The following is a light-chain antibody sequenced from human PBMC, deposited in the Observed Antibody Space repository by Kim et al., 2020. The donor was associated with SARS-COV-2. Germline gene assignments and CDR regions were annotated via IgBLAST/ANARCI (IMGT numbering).Light chain of an antibody. CDR1: QSVDTY. CDR2: DAS. V-gene: IGKV3-11*01. CDR3: QQRGDWPWT. Sequence: EIVLTQFPATLSLSPGERATLSCRASQSVDTYLAWYQQRGGQPPRLLIYDASNRATGVPVRFSGSGYGTDFTLTISSLEPEDFAVYFCQQRGDWPWTFGQGTKVDIK. J-gene: IGKJ1*01.